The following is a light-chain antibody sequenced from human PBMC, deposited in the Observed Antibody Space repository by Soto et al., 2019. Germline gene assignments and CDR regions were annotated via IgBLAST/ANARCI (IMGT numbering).Light chain of an antibody. CDR2: GAS. Sequence: EIVMTQSPATLSVSPGERATLSCRASQSVSSNLAWYQQKPGQAPRLVIYGASSRATGIPARSSGSGSGTDFPLPITSLQPEDVATYYGKKYNSAPPTFGGGTKVDIK. CDR1: QSVSSN. J-gene: IGKJ4*01. CDR3: KKYNSAPPT. V-gene: IGKV3-15*01.